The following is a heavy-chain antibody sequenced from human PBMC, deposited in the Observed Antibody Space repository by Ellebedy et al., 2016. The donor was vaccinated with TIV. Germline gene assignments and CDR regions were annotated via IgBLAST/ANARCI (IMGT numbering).Heavy chain of an antibody. D-gene: IGHD3-10*01. J-gene: IGHJ5*02. CDR3: AHSPDPSDFPGSYYVGRFDP. CDR1: GFSLSTSGVG. Sequence: SGPTLVKPTQTLTLTCTFSGFSLSTSGVGVGWIRQPPGKALEWLALIYWDDDKRYSPSLKSRLTITKDTSKNQVVLTMTNMDPVDTATYYCAHSPDPSDFPGSYYVGRFDPWGQGTLVTVSS. CDR2: IYWDDDK. V-gene: IGHV2-5*02.